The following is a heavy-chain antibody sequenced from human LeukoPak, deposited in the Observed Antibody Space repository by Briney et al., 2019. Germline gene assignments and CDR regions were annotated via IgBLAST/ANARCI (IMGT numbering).Heavy chain of an antibody. CDR2: IYYSGST. CDR3: ARHRGILVPAAMFDP. J-gene: IGHJ5*02. Sequence: KSSETLSLTCAVYGGSFSGYYWSWIRQPPGKGLEWIGYIYYSGSTNYNPSLKSRVTISVDTSKDQFSLKLSSVTAADTAVYYCARHRGILVPAAMFDPWGQGTLVTVSS. D-gene: IGHD2-2*01. CDR1: GGSFSGYY. V-gene: IGHV4-59*08.